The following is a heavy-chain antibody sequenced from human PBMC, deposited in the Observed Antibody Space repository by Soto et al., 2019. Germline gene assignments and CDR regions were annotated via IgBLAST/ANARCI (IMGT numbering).Heavy chain of an antibody. Sequence: PGESLKISCKGSGYSFTSYWIGWVRQMPGKGLEGMGIIYPGDSDTRYSPSFQGQVTIPADKSISTAYLQWSSLKASDTAMYYCARCGRYSSSPKSYYYYYGMDVWGQGTTVTVSS. V-gene: IGHV5-51*01. D-gene: IGHD6-6*01. CDR1: GYSFTSYW. CDR3: ARCGRYSSSPKSYYYYYGMDV. CDR2: IYPGDSDT. J-gene: IGHJ6*02.